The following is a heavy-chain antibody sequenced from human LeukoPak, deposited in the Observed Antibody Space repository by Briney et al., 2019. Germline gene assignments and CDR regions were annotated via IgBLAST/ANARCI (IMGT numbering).Heavy chain of an antibody. J-gene: IGHJ6*02. CDR2: IWYDGSNK. Sequence: GGSPRLSCAASGFTFSSYGMHWVRQAPGKGLEWVAVIWYDGSNKYYADSVKGRFTISRDNSKNTLYLQMNSLRAEDTAVYYCARDYLGKDGYTEDYYYYGMDVWGQGTTVTVSS. V-gene: IGHV3-33*01. CDR3: ARDYLGKDGYTEDYYYYGMDV. CDR1: GFTFSSYG. D-gene: IGHD5-24*01.